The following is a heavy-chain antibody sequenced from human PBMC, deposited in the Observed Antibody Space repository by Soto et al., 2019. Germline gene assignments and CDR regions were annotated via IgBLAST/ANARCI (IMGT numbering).Heavy chain of an antibody. CDR3: ARTRGYSPYYFDY. D-gene: IGHD6-13*01. Sequence: GASVKVSCKASGYTFTGYYMHWVRQAPGQGREWMGWINPNSGGTNYAQKFQGWVTMTRDTSISTAYMELSRLRSDDTAVYYCARTRGYSPYYFDYWGQGTLVTVSS. V-gene: IGHV1-2*04. CDR1: GYTFTGYY. J-gene: IGHJ4*02. CDR2: INPNSGGT.